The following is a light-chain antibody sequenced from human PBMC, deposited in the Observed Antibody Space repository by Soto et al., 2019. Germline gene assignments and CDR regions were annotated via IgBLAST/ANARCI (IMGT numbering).Light chain of an antibody. CDR1: QSVSSN. CDR2: GAS. CDR3: QQYKNWPPIT. J-gene: IGKJ5*01. Sequence: EIVMTQSPATLSVSPGERATLSCRASQSVSSNLAWYQQKPCLAPRILIYGASTRATGIPARFSGSGSGTEFILTISSLQSEDFAVYYCQQYKNWPPITVGQGTRLEIK. V-gene: IGKV3-15*01.